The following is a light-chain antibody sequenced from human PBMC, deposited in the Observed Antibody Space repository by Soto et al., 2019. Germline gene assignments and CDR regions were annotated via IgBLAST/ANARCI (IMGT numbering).Light chain of an antibody. CDR1: NSDVGGYNL. CDR3: CSYAGSSTFDVV. J-gene: IGLJ2*01. Sequence: QSALTQPASVSGSPGQSITISCIGTNSDVGGYNLVSWYQQHPGKAPKLVIYEGTKRPSWVSNRFSGSKSGNTASLTISGLQADDEADYYCCSYAGSSTFDVVFGGGTKLTVL. CDR2: EGT. V-gene: IGLV2-23*01.